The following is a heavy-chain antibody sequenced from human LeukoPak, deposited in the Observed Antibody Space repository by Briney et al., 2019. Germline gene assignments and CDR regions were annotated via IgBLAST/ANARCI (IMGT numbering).Heavy chain of an antibody. D-gene: IGHD3-22*01. CDR2: IEYRGSNT. CDR1: GFTFSNYS. CDR3: ARMYYYYDSSDYFPREPVFDS. Sequence: PGGSLRLSCAASGFTFSNYSMNWIRQAPGKGLEWLAYIEYRGSNTNYADSVKGRFTISRDNSENTLYLQMNSLRTEDTAVYYCARMYYYYDSSDYFPREPVFDSTGQGMLCSVSS. V-gene: IGHV3-30*04. J-gene: IGHJ4*02.